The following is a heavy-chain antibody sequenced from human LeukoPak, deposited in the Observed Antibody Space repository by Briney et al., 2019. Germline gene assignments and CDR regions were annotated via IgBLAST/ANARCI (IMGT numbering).Heavy chain of an antibody. CDR3: ARNIVATTNYDY. CDR1: GYTFTSYG. J-gene: IGHJ4*02. V-gene: IGHV1-8*02. Sequence: SVKVSCKASGYTFTSYGISWVRQAPGQGLEWMGWMNLNSGHTGFAQKFQGRVTLTWDTSISTAYMELSSLTSEDTAVYYCARNIVATTNYDYWGQGTLVTVSS. D-gene: IGHD5-12*01. CDR2: MNLNSGHT.